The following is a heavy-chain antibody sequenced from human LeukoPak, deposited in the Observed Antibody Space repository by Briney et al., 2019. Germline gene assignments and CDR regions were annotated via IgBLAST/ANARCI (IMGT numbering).Heavy chain of an antibody. CDR3: ARGRGPGQVIDY. J-gene: IGHJ4*02. V-gene: IGHV4-30-2*01. D-gene: IGHD3-10*01. Sequence: PSQTLSLTCAVSGGSISSGGYSWSWIRQPPGKGLEWIGYIYHSGSTYYNPSLKSRVTISVDRSKNQFSLKLSSVTAADTAVYYCARGRGPGQVIDYWGQGTLVTVSS. CDR2: IYHSGST. CDR1: GGSISSGGYS.